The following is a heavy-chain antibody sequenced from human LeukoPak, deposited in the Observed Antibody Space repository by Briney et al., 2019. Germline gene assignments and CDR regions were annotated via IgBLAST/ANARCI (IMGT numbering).Heavy chain of an antibody. J-gene: IGHJ4*02. CDR2: ISGSGGST. Sequence: GGSLRLSCAASGFTFSSYAMSWVRQAPGKGLEWVSTISGSGGSTYYADSVKGRFTISRDNSKNTLYLQMNSLRADDTAIYYCAKVVTTTGLDYWGQGTLVTVSS. D-gene: IGHD1-1*01. CDR1: GFTFSSYA. V-gene: IGHV3-23*01. CDR3: AKVVTTTGLDY.